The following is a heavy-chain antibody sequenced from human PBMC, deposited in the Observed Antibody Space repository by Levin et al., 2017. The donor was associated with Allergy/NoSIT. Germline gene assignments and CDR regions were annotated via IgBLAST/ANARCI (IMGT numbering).Heavy chain of an antibody. D-gene: IGHD6-13*01. Sequence: SETLSLTCAVYGGSFSGYYWSWIRQPPGKGLEWIGEINHSGSTNYNPSLKSRVTISVDTSKNQFSLKLSSVTAADTAVYYCARRLLAAAGKSDLDYWGQGTLVTVSS. CDR1: GGSFSGYY. CDR2: INHSGST. J-gene: IGHJ4*02. CDR3: ARRLLAAAGKSDLDY. V-gene: IGHV4-34*01.